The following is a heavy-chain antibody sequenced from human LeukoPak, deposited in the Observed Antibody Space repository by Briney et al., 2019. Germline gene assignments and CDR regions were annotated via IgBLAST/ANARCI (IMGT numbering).Heavy chain of an antibody. Sequence: PGGSLRLSCATSGFTFSSYWMHWVRQAPGKGLVWVSRINSDGSSTSYADSVKGRFTISRDNAKNTLYLQMNSLRAEDTAVYYCARERGLPHRHFDYWGQGTLVTVSS. CDR1: GFTFSSYW. J-gene: IGHJ4*02. CDR2: INSDGSST. D-gene: IGHD4-17*01. CDR3: ARERGLPHRHFDY. V-gene: IGHV3-74*01.